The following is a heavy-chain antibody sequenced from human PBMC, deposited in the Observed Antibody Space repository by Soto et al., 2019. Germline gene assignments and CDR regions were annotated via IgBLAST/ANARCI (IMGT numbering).Heavy chain of an antibody. CDR1: GFTFSSYG. D-gene: IGHD3-10*01. CDR3: AKDGLKVRTMARGVHYYGMDV. CDR2: ISYDGSNK. V-gene: IGHV3-30*18. Sequence: HPGGSLRLSCAASGFTFSSYGMHWVRQAPGKGLEWVAVISYDGSNKYYADSVKGRFTISRDNSKNTLYLQMNSLRAEDTAVYYCAKDGLKVRTMARGVHYYGMDVWGQGTTVTVSS. J-gene: IGHJ6*02.